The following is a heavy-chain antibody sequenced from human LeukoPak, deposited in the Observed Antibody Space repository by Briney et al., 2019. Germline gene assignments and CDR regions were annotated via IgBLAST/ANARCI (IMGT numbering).Heavy chain of an antibody. CDR1: GFTFSSYG. CDR2: ISYDGSNK. CDR3: AKGGIAARPGYGMDV. Sequence: PWGSLRLSCAASGFTFSSYGTHWVRQAPGKGLEWVAVISYDGSNKYYADSVKGRFTISRDNSKNTLYLQMNSLRAEDTAVYYCAKGGIAARPGYGMDVWGQGTTVTVSS. J-gene: IGHJ6*02. D-gene: IGHD6-6*01. V-gene: IGHV3-30*18.